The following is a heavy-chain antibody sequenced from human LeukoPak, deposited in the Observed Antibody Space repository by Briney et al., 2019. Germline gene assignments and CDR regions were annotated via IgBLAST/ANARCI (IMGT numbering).Heavy chain of an antibody. Sequence: SVKVSCKASGGTFSSYAISWVRQAPGQGLEWMGGIIPIFGTANYAQKFQGRVTITTDESTSTAYMELSSLRSEDTAVYYCARGEVAAASYYYMDVWGKGTTVTVSS. CDR3: ARGEVAAASYYYMDV. CDR2: IIPIFGTA. J-gene: IGHJ6*03. V-gene: IGHV1-69*05. CDR1: GGTFSSYA. D-gene: IGHD6-13*01.